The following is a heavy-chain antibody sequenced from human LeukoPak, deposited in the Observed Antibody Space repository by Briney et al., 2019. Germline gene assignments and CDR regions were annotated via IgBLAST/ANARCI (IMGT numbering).Heavy chain of an antibody. CDR2: ISGSGRST. CDR1: GFIFGTYA. D-gene: IGHD6-13*01. V-gene: IGHV3-23*01. J-gene: IGHJ6*02. CDR3: AKDRGYTSSWLTPDYYYYYGMDV. Sequence: PGGSLRLSCAASGFIFGTYAMSWVRQAPGKGLEWVSAISGSGRSTYYADSVKGRFTISRDNSKNTLNLQVNSLRAEDTAVYYCAKDRGYTSSWLTPDYYYYYGMDVRGQGTTVTVSS.